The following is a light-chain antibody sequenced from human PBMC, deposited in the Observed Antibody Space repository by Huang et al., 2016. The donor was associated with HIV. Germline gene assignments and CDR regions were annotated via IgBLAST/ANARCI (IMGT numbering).Light chain of an antibody. V-gene: IGKV3D-20*01. CDR3: HQYGSSPLT. CDR2: DAS. J-gene: IGKJ4*01. Sequence: EIVLTQSPATVSLSPGERATLSCGASQSVSGNYLAWYQQKPGLAPRLLIYDASTRATSIPDRYSGSGSGTDFTLTINRLEPEDFAVYYCHQYGSSPLTFGGGTKVDIK. CDR1: QSVSGNY.